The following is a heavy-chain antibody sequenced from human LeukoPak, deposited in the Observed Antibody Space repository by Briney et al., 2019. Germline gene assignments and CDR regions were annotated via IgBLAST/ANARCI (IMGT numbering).Heavy chain of an antibody. V-gene: IGHV4-39*07. D-gene: IGHD1-14*01. CDR2: IYYSGST. Sequence: PSETLSLTCTVSGGSISSSSYYWGWIRQPPGKGLEWIGSIYYSGSTYYNPSLKSRVTISVDTSKNQFSLKLSSVTAADTAVYYCARYNNLVGYMDVWGKGTTVTVSS. J-gene: IGHJ6*03. CDR3: ARYNNLVGYMDV. CDR1: GGSISSSSYY.